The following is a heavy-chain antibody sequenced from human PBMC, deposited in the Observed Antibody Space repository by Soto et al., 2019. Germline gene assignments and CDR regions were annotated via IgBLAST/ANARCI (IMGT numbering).Heavy chain of an antibody. D-gene: IGHD2-21*01. V-gene: IGHV3-7*03. CDR1: GFTFSSYW. CDR3: ARDLFRTPYYYYGMDV. CDR2: IKQDGSGN. J-gene: IGHJ6*02. Sequence: EVQLVESGGGLVQPGGSLRLSCAASGFTFSSYWMSWVRQAPGKGLEWVANIKQDGSGNYNVDSVKGRFTSSRDNAKNSLYLQMNSLRAEDTAVYYCARDLFRTPYYYYGMDVWGQGTTVTVSS.